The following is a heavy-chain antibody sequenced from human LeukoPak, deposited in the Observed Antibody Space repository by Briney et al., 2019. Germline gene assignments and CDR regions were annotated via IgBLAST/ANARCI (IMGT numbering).Heavy chain of an antibody. CDR3: ARQGRGQSGSYDY. V-gene: IGHV4-59*08. D-gene: IGHD1-26*01. Sequence: SETLSLTCPVSGGSISSYYCSWIRPPPGKGLEWIGYIYYSGSTNYNPSLKSRVTISVDTSKNQFSLKLSSVTAADTAVYYCARQGRGQSGSYDYWGQGTLVTVSS. J-gene: IGHJ4*02. CDR1: GGSISSYY. CDR2: IYYSGST.